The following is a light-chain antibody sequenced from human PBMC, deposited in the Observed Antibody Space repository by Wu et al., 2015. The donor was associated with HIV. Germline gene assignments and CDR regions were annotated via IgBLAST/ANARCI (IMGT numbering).Light chain of an antibody. Sequence: EIVLTQSPATLSVSPGERATLSCRASEGVSGNLAWYQQKPGQAPRLLIYGASTRSTGIPARFSGSGSGTEFTLTISSMQSEDFAVYFCQQYNNWPATFGGGTKVDIK. J-gene: IGKJ4*01. CDR1: EGVSGN. V-gene: IGKV3-15*01. CDR2: GAS. CDR3: QQYNNWPAT.